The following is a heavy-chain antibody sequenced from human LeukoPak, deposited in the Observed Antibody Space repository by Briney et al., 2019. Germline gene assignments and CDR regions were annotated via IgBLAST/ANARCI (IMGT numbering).Heavy chain of an antibody. J-gene: IGHJ6*02. Sequence: GGSLRLSCAASGFTFSSSAMSWVRQAPGKGLEWVSAISGSGGSTYYADSVKGRFTISRDNSKNTLYLQMNSLRAEDTAVYYCAKVGCSGGSCYSSRYYYYGMDVWGQGTTVTVSS. V-gene: IGHV3-23*01. D-gene: IGHD2-15*01. CDR1: GFTFSSSA. CDR2: ISGSGGST. CDR3: AKVGCSGGSCYSSRYYYYGMDV.